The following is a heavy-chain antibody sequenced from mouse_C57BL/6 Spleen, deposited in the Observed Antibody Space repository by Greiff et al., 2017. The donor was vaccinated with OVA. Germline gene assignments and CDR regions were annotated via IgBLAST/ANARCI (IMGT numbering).Heavy chain of an antibody. V-gene: IGHV1-66*01. D-gene: IGHD1-1*01. J-gene: IGHJ2*01. CDR1: GYSFTSYY. CDR2: IYPGSGNT. Sequence: QVQLQQSGPELVKPGASVKISCKASGYSFTSYYIHWVKQRPGQGLEWIGWIYPGSGNTKYNEKFKGKATLTADTSSSTAYMQLSSLTSEDSAVYYCARAITTVVAKNFDYWGQGTTLTVSS. CDR3: ARAITTVVAKNFDY.